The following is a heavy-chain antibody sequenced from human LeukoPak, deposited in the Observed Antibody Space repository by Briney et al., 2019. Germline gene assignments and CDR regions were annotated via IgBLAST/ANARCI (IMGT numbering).Heavy chain of an antibody. V-gene: IGHV3-48*01. CDR3: AGWGSDES. Sequence: GGSLRLSXAGGFTFSDYSMNWIGQAPGKGLEWVSYISSSSSTVYYTDSVKGRFTISRDNAKRSLYLQMNSLRAEDTAVYYCAGWGSDESWGQGTLVTVSS. D-gene: IGHD3-10*01. J-gene: IGHJ5*02. CDR2: ISSSSSTV. CDR1: GFTFSDYS.